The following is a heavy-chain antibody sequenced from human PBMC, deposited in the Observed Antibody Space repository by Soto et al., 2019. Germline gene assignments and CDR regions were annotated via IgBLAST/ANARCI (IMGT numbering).Heavy chain of an antibody. V-gene: IGHV3-21*01. CDR1: GFTFSSYS. CDR3: ATEPTDGMDV. CDR2: ISSSSYI. Sequence: EVQLVESGGGLVKPGGSLTLSCAASGFTFSSYSMNWVRQAPGKGLEWVSSISSSSYIYYADSVKGRFTISRDNAKNSLYLQMNSLRAEDTAVYYCATEPTDGMDVWGQGTTVTVSS. J-gene: IGHJ6*02.